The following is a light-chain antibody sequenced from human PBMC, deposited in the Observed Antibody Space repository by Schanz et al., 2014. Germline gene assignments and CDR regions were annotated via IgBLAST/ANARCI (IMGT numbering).Light chain of an antibody. Sequence: DIHMTQSPSSLSPSVGDRVTITCRSSQSIGKYVNWYQQTPGKAPRLLIYAASTLQSGVPSRFSGSGFGTEFTLTISSLQPEDFATYYCQQYNSYPYTFGQGTKLEIK. V-gene: IGKV1-39*01. CDR1: QSIGKY. CDR3: QQYNSYPYT. J-gene: IGKJ2*01. CDR2: AAS.